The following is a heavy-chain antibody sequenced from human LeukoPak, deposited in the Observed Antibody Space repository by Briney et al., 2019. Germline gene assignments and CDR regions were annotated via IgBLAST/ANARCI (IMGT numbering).Heavy chain of an antibody. CDR2: IYYSGST. CDR1: GGSISSSSYY. V-gene: IGHV4-39*01. D-gene: IGHD2-2*01. Sequence: SETLSLTCTVSGGSISSSSYYWGWIRQPPGKGLEWIASIYYSGSTYYNPSLKSRVTISVDTSKNQFSLKLSSVTAADTAVYYCARLEGPSVPFDPWGQGTLVTVSS. CDR3: ARLEGPSVPFDP. J-gene: IGHJ5*02.